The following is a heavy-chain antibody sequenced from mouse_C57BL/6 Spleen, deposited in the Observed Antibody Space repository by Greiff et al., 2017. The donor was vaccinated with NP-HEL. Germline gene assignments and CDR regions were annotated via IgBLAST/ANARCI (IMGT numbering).Heavy chain of an antibody. CDR2: IDPETGGT. CDR3: TRRFITTVGFDY. CDR1: GYTFTDYE. J-gene: IGHJ2*01. Sequence: QVQLQQSGAELVRPGASVTLSCKASGYTFTDYEMHWVKQTPVHGLEWIGAIDPETGGTAYNQKFKGKAILTADKSSSTAYMELRSLTSEDSAVYYCTRRFITTVGFDYWGQGTTLTVSS. V-gene: IGHV1-15*01. D-gene: IGHD1-1*01.